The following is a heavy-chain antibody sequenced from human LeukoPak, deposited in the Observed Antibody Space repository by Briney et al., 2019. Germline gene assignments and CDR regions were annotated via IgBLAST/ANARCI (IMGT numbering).Heavy chain of an antibody. D-gene: IGHD3-9*01. Sequence: ASVKVSCKASGYTFTSYDINWVRQATGQGLDWMGWMNPNSGNTGYAQKFQGRVTMTRNTSISTAYMELSSLRSEDTAVYYCARVTDPIRYFDWLLGPWFDPWGQGTLVTVSS. J-gene: IGHJ5*02. CDR3: ARVTDPIRYFDWLLGPWFDP. CDR2: MNPNSGNT. CDR1: GYTFTSYD. V-gene: IGHV1-8*01.